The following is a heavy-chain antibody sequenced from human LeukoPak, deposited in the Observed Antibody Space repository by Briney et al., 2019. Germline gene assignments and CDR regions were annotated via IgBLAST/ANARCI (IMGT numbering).Heavy chain of an antibody. Sequence: GGSLRLSCTASGFSFSTYSMNWVRQAPGKGLEWVSYIVGSSSNIYYADSVKGRFTISRDNAKNSLYLQMDSLRAEDTAVYYCATDSPETAAFDYWGQGVLVTVSP. CDR2: IVGSSSNI. V-gene: IGHV3-48*04. CDR1: GFSFSTYS. D-gene: IGHD1-1*01. CDR3: ATDSPETAAFDY. J-gene: IGHJ4*02.